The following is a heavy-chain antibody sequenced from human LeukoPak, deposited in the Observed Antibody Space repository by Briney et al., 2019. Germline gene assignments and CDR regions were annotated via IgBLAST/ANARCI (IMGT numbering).Heavy chain of an antibody. V-gene: IGHV4-34*01. CDR2: INHSGST. CDR3: ARSVTGEDY. Sequence: SETLSLTCAVSGGSFSGYYWSWIRQPPGKGLEWIGEINHSGSTNYNPSLKSRVTISVDTSKNQFSLKLSSVTAADTAVYYCARSVTGEDYWGQGTLVTVSS. J-gene: IGHJ4*02. CDR1: GGSFSGYY. D-gene: IGHD3-10*01.